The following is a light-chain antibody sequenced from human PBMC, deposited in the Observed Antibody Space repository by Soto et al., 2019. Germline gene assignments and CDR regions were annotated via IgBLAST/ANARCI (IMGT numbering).Light chain of an antibody. CDR3: MQALQTPLIT. CDR1: QSLLHSNGYNY. V-gene: IGKV2-28*01. Sequence: DIVMTQSPLSLPVTPGESASISCRSSQSLLHSNGYNYLDWYLQKPGQSPQLLIYLGSNRASGVPDRFSGSGSGTDFTLKISRVEAEDVGVYYCMQALQTPLITFGQGTRLEI. J-gene: IGKJ5*01. CDR2: LGS.